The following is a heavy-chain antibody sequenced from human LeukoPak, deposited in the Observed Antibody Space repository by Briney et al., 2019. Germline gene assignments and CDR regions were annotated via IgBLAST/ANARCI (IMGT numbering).Heavy chain of an antibody. V-gene: IGHV4-34*01. CDR2: INHSRST. J-gene: IGHJ4*02. CDR1: GGSFSGYY. Sequence: PSETLSLTCAVYGGSFSGYYWSWIRQPPGKGLEWIGEINHSRSTNYNPSLKSRVTISVDTSKNQFSLKLSSVTAADTAVYYCARVPPRCSSTSCYGIFDYWGQGTLVTVSS. CDR3: ARVPPRCSSTSCYGIFDY. D-gene: IGHD2-2*01.